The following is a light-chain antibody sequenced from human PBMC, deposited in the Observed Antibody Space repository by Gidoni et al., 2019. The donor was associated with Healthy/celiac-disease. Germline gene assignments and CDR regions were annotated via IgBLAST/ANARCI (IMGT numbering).Light chain of an antibody. Sequence: IQMTQSPSSLSASVGDRVTITFRASQGISNYLAWYQQKPGKVPKLLIYAASTLQSGVPSRFSGSGSGTDFTLTISSLQPEDVATYYCQKYNSAPPTFGQGTKVEIK. V-gene: IGKV1-27*01. CDR2: AAS. CDR1: QGISNY. J-gene: IGKJ1*01. CDR3: QKYNSAPPT.